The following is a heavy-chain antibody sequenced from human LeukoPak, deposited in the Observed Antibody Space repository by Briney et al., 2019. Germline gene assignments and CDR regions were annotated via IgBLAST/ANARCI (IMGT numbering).Heavy chain of an antibody. CDR3: ARRGIAVAGTDY. J-gene: IGHJ4*02. Sequence: GGSLRLSCAASGFTFSSYSMNWVRQAPGKGLEWVSSISSSSSYIYYADSVKGRFTISRDNAKNSLYLQMNSLRDEDTAVYYCARRGIAVAGTDYWGQGTLVTVSS. V-gene: IGHV3-21*01. CDR2: ISSSSSYI. CDR1: GFTFSSYS. D-gene: IGHD6-19*01.